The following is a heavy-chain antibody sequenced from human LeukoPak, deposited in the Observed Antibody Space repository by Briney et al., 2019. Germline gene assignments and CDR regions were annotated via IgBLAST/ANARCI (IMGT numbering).Heavy chain of an antibody. Sequence: ASVKVSCKASGGTFRSNAISWVRQAPGQGLEWMGWISTYNGNTNYAQKFQDRVTMTTDTSTSTAYMELRSLRSDDTAVYFCARDPLSRYSNSRPSYYYGMDVWGQGTTVTVSS. D-gene: IGHD4-11*01. CDR3: ARDPLSRYSNSRPSYYYGMDV. CDR1: GGTFRSNA. J-gene: IGHJ6*02. V-gene: IGHV1-18*01. CDR2: ISTYNGNT.